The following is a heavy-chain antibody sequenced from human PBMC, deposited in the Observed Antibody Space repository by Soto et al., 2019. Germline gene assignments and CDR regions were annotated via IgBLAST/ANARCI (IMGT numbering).Heavy chain of an antibody. CDR1: GFTFSSYA. V-gene: IGHV3-23*01. Sequence: PGGSLRLSCAASGFTFSSYAMSWVRQAPGKGLEWVSAISGSGGSTYYADSVKGRFTISRDNSKNTLYLQMNSLRAEDTAVYYCAKDHQYGDYRANAFDLWGRGTLVTVSS. CDR2: ISGSGGST. CDR3: AKDHQYGDYRANAFDL. D-gene: IGHD4-17*01. J-gene: IGHJ2*01.